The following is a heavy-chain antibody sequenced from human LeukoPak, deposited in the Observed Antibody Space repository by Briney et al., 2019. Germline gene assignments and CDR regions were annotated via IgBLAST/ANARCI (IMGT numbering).Heavy chain of an antibody. CDR3: ATGGSSSTFDAFDI. CDR2: IYYNGGT. V-gene: IGHV4-59*01. Sequence: SETLSLTCTVSGGSISSYYWTWIRQPPGKGLEWVGYIYYNGGTNYSPSLKSRVTFSIDTSKNQFSLKLSSVTAADTAVYYCATGGSSSTFDAFDIWGQGTMVTVSS. J-gene: IGHJ3*02. D-gene: IGHD6-6*01. CDR1: GGSISSYY.